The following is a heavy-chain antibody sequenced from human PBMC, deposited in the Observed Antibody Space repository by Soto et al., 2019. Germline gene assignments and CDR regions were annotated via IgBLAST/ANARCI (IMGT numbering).Heavy chain of an antibody. Sequence: QLQLQESGPGLVQPSETLSLTCTVSGVSISSHGYFWGWIRQPPGKGLEWIGMISYSGSTYYSPSLKSRVTXXADTSKNQLSLRLSSVTAADTAVFHCMNYNSGWKYWGQGTVVTVSS. D-gene: IGHD5-12*01. CDR1: GVSISSHGYF. CDR2: ISYSGST. CDR3: MNYNSGWKY. V-gene: IGHV4-39*01. J-gene: IGHJ4*02.